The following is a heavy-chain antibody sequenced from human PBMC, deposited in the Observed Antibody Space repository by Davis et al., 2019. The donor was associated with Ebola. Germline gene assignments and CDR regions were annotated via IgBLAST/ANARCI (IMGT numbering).Heavy chain of an antibody. D-gene: IGHD3-3*01. V-gene: IGHV3-21*01. Sequence: GESLKISCAASGFTVSSNYMSWVRQAPGKELEWVSSISSSSSYIYYADSVKGRFTISRDNAKNSLYLQMNSLRAEDTAVYYCAREGSFTVWFDYWGQGTLVTVSS. CDR3: AREGSFTVWFDY. CDR1: GFTVSSNY. J-gene: IGHJ4*02. CDR2: ISSSSSYI.